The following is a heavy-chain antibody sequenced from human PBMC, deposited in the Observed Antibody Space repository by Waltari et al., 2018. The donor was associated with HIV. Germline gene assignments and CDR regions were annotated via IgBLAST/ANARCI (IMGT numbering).Heavy chain of an antibody. D-gene: IGHD3-3*01. V-gene: IGHV1-24*01. Sequence: QVQLVQSGAEVKKPGASVKVSCKVSGYTLTELSMHWVRQAPGKGLEWMGGVDPEDGETIYAQKFQGRGTMTEDTSTDTAYMELSSLRSEDTAVYYCATDSARLAVLRFLEWASWGQGTLVTVSS. CDR3: ATDSARLAVLRFLEWAS. CDR2: VDPEDGET. J-gene: IGHJ4*02. CDR1: GYTLTELS.